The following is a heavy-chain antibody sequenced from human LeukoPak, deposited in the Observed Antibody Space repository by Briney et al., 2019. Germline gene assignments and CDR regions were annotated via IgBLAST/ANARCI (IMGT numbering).Heavy chain of an antibody. CDR1: GYTFTSYY. Sequence: GASVKVSCKASGYTFTSYYMHWVRQAPGQGLEWMGIINPSGGSTSYAQKFQGRVTMTRDTSTSTVYMELSSLRSEDTAVYYCARPGAKWYSYGPFDYWGQGTLVTVSS. D-gene: IGHD5-18*01. V-gene: IGHV1-46*01. CDR2: INPSGGST. J-gene: IGHJ4*02. CDR3: ARPGAKWYSYGPFDY.